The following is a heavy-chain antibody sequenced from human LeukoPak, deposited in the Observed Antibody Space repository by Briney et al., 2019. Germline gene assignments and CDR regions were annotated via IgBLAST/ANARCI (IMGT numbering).Heavy chain of an antibody. D-gene: IGHD2-2*01. J-gene: IGHJ4*01. CDR2: MNPNSGNT. CDR3: ARAVRIQLLLEY. Sequence: ASVKVSCKASGYTFRTYYFAWVRQAPGQGLAWMGWMNPNSGNTGYAQKFKGRVTMTSDASIGSAYMELSSLRSEDTAVYFCARAVRIQLLLEYWGHGTLITVSS. V-gene: IGHV1-8*01. CDR1: GYTFRTYY.